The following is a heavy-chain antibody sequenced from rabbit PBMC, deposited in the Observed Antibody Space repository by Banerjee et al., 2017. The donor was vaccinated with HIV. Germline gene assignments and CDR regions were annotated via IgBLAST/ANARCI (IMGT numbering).Heavy chain of an antibody. CDR1: GFSFSSYYY. D-gene: IGHD1-1*01. V-gene: IGHV1S40*01. CDR2: IYNGDGSI. CDR3: ARSTSGIGAYEL. Sequence: QSLEESGGDLVKPGASLTLTCTASGFSFSSYYYMCWVRQAPGKGLEWIACIYNGDGSIDYATWVNGRFTISRTSSTTVTLQMTSLTAADTATYFCARSTSGIGAYELWGPGTLVTVS. J-gene: IGHJ4*01.